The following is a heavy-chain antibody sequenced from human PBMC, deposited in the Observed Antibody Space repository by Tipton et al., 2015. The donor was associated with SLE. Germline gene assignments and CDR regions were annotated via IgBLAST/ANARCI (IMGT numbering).Heavy chain of an antibody. CDR3: ARSPINLDFWSGHDY. CDR2: INHSGST. CDR1: GGSFSGYY. Sequence: TLSLTCAVYGGSFSGYYWSWIRQPPGKGLEWIGEINHSGSTNYNPSLKSRVTISVDTSKNQFSLKLSSVTAAGTAVYYCARSPINLDFWSGHDYWGQGTLVTVSS. D-gene: IGHD3-3*01. J-gene: IGHJ4*02. V-gene: IGHV4-34*01.